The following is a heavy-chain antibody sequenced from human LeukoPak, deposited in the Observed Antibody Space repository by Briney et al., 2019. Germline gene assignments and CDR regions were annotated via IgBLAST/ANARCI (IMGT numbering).Heavy chain of an antibody. CDR3: ARGHRVLLWFREFSTFDY. CDR2: IYYSGST. Sequence: PSETLSLTCTVSGGSISSSSYYWGWIRQPPGKGLEWIGSIYYSGSTYYNPSLKSRVTISVDTSKNQFSLKLSSVTAADTAVYYCARGHRVLLWFREFSTFDYWGQGTLVTVSS. CDR1: GGSISSSSYY. D-gene: IGHD3-10*01. J-gene: IGHJ4*02. V-gene: IGHV4-39*07.